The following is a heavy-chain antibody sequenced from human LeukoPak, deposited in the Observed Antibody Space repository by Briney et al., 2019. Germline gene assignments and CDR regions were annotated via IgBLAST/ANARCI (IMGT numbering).Heavy chain of an antibody. CDR2: ISNSGTTK. J-gene: IGHJ4*02. CDR3: AAVIDY. CDR1: GFTFSSYE. Sequence: GGSLRLSCAASGFTFSSYEMNWIRQAPGKGLEWISYISNSGTTKYYADSVKGRFTISRDNAKNSLYLQVNSLRAEDTAVYYCAAVIDYWGQGTLVTVSS. V-gene: IGHV3-48*03.